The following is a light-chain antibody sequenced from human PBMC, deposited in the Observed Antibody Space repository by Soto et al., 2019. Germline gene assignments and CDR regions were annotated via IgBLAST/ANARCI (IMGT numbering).Light chain of an antibody. Sequence: EIVMTQSPATLSVSPGERATLSCRASQTVSSSLAWYQQKPGQAPRLLIYGASTRATGIPARLSGSGSGTEFTLTISSLQSEDFAVYYCQQYNNWPRITFGQGTRLEIK. CDR3: QQYNNWPRIT. J-gene: IGKJ5*01. CDR1: QTVSSS. CDR2: GAS. V-gene: IGKV3-15*01.